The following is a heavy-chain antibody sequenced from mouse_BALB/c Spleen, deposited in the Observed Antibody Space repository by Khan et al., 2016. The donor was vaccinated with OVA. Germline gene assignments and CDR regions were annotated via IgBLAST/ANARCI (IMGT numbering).Heavy chain of an antibody. CDR2: ISTSGSYT. CDR3: ARCLYGSSYDYYAMDY. V-gene: IGHV5-6*01. CDR1: GFTFSNYG. D-gene: IGHD1-1*01. Sequence: EVELVESGGDLVKPGGSLKLSCAASGFTFSNYGMSWVRQTPDKRLEWVAIISTSGSYTYYPDSVKGRFTISRDNAKNTLYLQMSSRKSEDTAIYYCARCLYGSSYDYYAMDYWGKGTSVTVSS. J-gene: IGHJ4*01.